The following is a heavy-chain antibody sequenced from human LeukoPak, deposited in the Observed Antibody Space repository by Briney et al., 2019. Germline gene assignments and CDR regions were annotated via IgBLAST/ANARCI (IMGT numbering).Heavy chain of an antibody. CDR1: GFTFSSYA. D-gene: IGHD2-15*01. CDR2: ISYDGSNK. V-gene: IGHV3-30*04. J-gene: IGHJ4*02. CDR3: AREPMYAALDY. Sequence: GRSLRLSCAASGFTFSSYAMHWVRQAPGKGLEWVAVISYDGSNKYYADSVKGRFTISRDNSKNTLYPQMNSLRAEDTAVYYCAREPMYAALDYWGQGTLVTVSS.